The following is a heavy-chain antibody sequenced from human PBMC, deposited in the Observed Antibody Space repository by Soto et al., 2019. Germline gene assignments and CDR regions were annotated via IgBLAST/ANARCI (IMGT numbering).Heavy chain of an antibody. CDR3: ARIYRDDSSGYYGYFDY. Sequence: SGPTLVNPTQTLTLTCTFSGFSLSTSGMCVSWIRQPPGKALEWLALIDWDDDKYYRTSLKTRLTVSKDTSKNQVVLTMTNMEPVYTDTYYCARIYRDDSSGYYGYFDYWGQESLGTVAS. J-gene: IGHJ4*02. V-gene: IGHV2-70*01. D-gene: IGHD3-22*01. CDR2: IDWDDDK. CDR1: GFSLSTSGMC.